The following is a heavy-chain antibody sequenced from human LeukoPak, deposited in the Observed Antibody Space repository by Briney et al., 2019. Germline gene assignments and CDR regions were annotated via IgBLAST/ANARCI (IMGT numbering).Heavy chain of an antibody. V-gene: IGHV4-34*01. J-gene: IGHJ4*02. CDR1: GGSFSGYY. CDR2: INHSGST. D-gene: IGHD3-9*01. CDR3: ARDKRYFDWHDY. Sequence: SETLSLTCAVYGGSFSGYYWSWIRQPPGKGLEWIGEINHSGSTNYNASLKSRVTISVDTSKNQFSLKLSSVTAADTAVYYCARDKRYFDWHDYWGQGTLVTVSS.